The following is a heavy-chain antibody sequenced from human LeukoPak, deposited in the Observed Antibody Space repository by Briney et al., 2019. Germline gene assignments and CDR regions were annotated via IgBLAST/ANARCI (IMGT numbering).Heavy chain of an antibody. CDR3: AKDRSIGTYYTFDH. J-gene: IGHJ4*02. D-gene: IGHD1-26*01. V-gene: IGHV3-23*01. CDR2: IRASAAMT. CDR1: GFTFSSYS. Sequence: PGGSLRLSCAASGFTFSSYSMNWVRQAPGKGLEWVSSIRASAAMTYYADSVKGRLTVSRDNSKNTLYLQMSRLTAADTAVYYCAKDRSIGTYYTFDHWGQGTLVTVSS.